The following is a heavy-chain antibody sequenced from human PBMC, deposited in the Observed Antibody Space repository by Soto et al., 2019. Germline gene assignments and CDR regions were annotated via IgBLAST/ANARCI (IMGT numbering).Heavy chain of an antibody. D-gene: IGHD4-17*01. CDR3: APERGWDYDGINWFDP. CDR1: GFTFSSYG. V-gene: IGHV3-33*01. Sequence: PGGSLRLSCATSGFTFSSYGMHWVRQAPGKGLEWVAVIWYDGSNKYYADSVKGRFTISRDNSKNTLYLQMNSLRAEDTAVYYCAPERGWDYDGINWFDPWGQGTLVTVSS. J-gene: IGHJ5*02. CDR2: IWYDGSNK.